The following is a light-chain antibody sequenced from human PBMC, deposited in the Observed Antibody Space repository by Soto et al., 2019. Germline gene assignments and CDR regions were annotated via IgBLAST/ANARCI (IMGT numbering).Light chain of an antibody. Sequence: DIQMTQSPSSLSASVGDRVTITCRATQAIGNYVTWYQQKPGKVPKLLIYAASTLRPGVPSRFSGSGSGTDFSLTISSLQPEDDATYYCQKYNSPLWTFGQGTKVVIK. V-gene: IGKV1-27*01. J-gene: IGKJ1*01. CDR2: AAS. CDR3: QKYNSPLWT. CDR1: QAIGNY.